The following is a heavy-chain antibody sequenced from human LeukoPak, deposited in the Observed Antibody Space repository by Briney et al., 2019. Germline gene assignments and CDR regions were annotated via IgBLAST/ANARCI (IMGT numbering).Heavy chain of an antibody. V-gene: IGHV1-69*04. CDR3: ARPVRGGYYGMDV. J-gene: IGHJ6*02. D-gene: IGHD3-10*01. CDR1: GRTFSSYA. Sequence: SVKVSCKASGRTFSSYAISWVGQAPGQGLEWMGRIIPILGIANYAQKFQGRVTITADKSTSTAYMELSSLRSEDTAVYYCARPVRGGYYGMDVWGQGTTVTVSS. CDR2: IIPILGIA.